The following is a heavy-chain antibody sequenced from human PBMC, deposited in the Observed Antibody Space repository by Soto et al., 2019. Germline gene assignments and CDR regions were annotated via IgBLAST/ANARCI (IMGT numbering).Heavy chain of an antibody. CDR2: ISSSSSYI. Sequence: GGSLRLSCAASGFTFSSYSMNWVRQAPGKGLEWVSSISSSSSYIYYADSVKGRFTISRDNAKNSLYLQMNSLRAEDTAVYYCARDVRGYSYGPTADFDYWGQGTLVTVPS. V-gene: IGHV3-21*01. CDR1: GFTFSSYS. CDR3: ARDVRGYSYGPTADFDY. D-gene: IGHD5-18*01. J-gene: IGHJ4*02.